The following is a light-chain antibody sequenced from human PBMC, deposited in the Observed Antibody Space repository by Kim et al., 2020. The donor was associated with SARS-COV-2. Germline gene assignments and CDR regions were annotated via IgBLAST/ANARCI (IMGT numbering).Light chain of an antibody. J-gene: IGKJ1*01. CDR2: AAS. Sequence: ASVGDRVTITCRASQSIISYLNWYQQKPGKAPKLLIYAASSLQSGVPSRFSGGGSGTDFTLTISSLHPEDFATYYCQQSYSTPRTFGQGTKVDIK. V-gene: IGKV1-39*01. CDR3: QQSYSTPRT. CDR1: QSIISY.